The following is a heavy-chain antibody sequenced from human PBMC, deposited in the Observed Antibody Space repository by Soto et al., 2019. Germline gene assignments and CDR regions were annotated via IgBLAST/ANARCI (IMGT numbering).Heavy chain of an antibody. D-gene: IGHD6-19*01. CDR2: INPSGGST. Sequence: GASVKVSCKASGYTFTSYYMHWVRQAPGQGLEWMGIINPSGGSTSYAQKFQGRVTITRDTSASTAYMELSSLRSEDTAVYYCARDRAEQWLAHYYYGMDVWGQGTTVTVSS. J-gene: IGHJ6*02. CDR1: GYTFTSYY. CDR3: ARDRAEQWLAHYYYGMDV. V-gene: IGHV1-46*01.